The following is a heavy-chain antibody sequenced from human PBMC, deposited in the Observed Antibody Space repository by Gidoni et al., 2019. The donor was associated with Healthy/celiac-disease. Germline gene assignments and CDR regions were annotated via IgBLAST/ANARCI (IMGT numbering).Heavy chain of an antibody. CDR3: GSVSQLGGHGAFDI. V-gene: IGHV1-46*01. D-gene: IGHD1-1*01. J-gene: IGHJ3*02. Sequence: QVQLVQSGAAVKKPGASVKVSCKASGYTFTSYYMHWVRQAPGQGLEWMGIINPSGGSTSYAQKFQGRVTITRDTSTNTVYMELSSLRSEDTAVYYCGSVSQLGGHGAFDIWGQGTMVTVSS. CDR1: GYTFTSYY. CDR2: INPSGGST.